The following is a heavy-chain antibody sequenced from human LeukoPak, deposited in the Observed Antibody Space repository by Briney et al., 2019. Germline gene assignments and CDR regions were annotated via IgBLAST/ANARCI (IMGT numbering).Heavy chain of an antibody. CDR2: IKQDGSEK. CDR1: GFTFDDYG. Sequence: GGSLRLSCAASGFTFDDYGMSWVRQAPGKGLEWVANIKQDGSEKYYVESVKGRFTISRDNAKNSLYLQMNSLRAEDTAVYYCARDGPLKWGQGTLVTVSS. CDR3: ARDGPLK. V-gene: IGHV3-7*01. J-gene: IGHJ4*02.